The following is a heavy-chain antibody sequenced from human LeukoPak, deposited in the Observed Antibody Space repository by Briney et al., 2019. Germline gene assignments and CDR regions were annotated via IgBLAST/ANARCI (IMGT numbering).Heavy chain of an antibody. V-gene: IGHV1-18*04. J-gene: IGHJ5*02. D-gene: IGHD6-13*01. CDR2: ISAYNGNT. CDR3: ARGQQLARDWFDP. Sequence: PSVKLSCKASGYTFTSYGISWVRQAPGQGLEWMGWISAYNGNTNYAQKLQGRVTMTADTSTSTAYMELRSLRSDDTAVYYCARGQQLARDWFDPWGQGTLVTVSS. CDR1: GYTFTSYG.